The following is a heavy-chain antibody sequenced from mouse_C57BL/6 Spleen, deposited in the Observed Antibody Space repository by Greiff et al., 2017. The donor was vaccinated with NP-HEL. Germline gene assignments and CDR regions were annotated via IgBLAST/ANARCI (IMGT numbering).Heavy chain of an antibody. V-gene: IGHV1-22*01. Sequence: VQLKQSGPELVKPGASVKMSCKASGYTFTDYNMHWVKQSHGKSLEWIGYINPNNGGTSYNQKFKGKATLTVNKSSSTAYMELRSLTSEDSAVYYCALYYYGSSYEFFDYWGQGTTLTVSS. CDR3: ALYYYGSSYEFFDY. CDR2: INPNNGGT. CDR1: GYTFTDYN. J-gene: IGHJ2*01. D-gene: IGHD1-1*01.